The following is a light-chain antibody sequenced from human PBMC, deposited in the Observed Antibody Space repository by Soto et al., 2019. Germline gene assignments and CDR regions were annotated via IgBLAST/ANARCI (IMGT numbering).Light chain of an antibody. CDR2: LGS. V-gene: IGKV2-28*01. Sequence: DILMTQSPLSLTVTPGEPASISCWSSRGLLHRSGYHYLDWFLQKPGQSPQLLIYLGSNRASGVPDRFSGSGSGTNFTLHINRVEAEDVGIYYCMQALQSPRTFGRGTKVEIK. CDR3: MQALQSPRT. J-gene: IGKJ4*01. CDR1: RGLLHRSGYHY.